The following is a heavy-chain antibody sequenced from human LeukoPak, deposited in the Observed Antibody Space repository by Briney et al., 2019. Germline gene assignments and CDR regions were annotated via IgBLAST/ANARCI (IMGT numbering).Heavy chain of an antibody. CDR3: ARGDFIGVYSNGINYYYYMDV. J-gene: IGHJ6*03. D-gene: IGHD4-11*01. Sequence: KTSETLSLTCTVSGGSISSYYWSWIRQPPGKGLEWIGYIYYSGSTNYNPSLKSRVTISVDTSKNQFSLKLSSVTAADTAVYYCARGDFIGVYSNGINYYYYMDVWGKGTTVTISS. V-gene: IGHV4-59*01. CDR2: IYYSGST. CDR1: GGSISSYY.